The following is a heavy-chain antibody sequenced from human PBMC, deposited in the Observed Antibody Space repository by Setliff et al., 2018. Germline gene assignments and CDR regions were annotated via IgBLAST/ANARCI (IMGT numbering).Heavy chain of an antibody. Sequence: GGSLRLSCAASGFTFSNYWMSWVRQAPGKGLEWVANIKQDGSDKYYVDSVKGRFTISRDNAKNSLYLQMNNLRAEDTAVYYCARGGYSYGYWGQGTLVTVSS. CDR1: GFTFSNYW. V-gene: IGHV3-7*04. D-gene: IGHD5-18*01. CDR3: ARGGYSYGY. CDR2: IKQDGSDK. J-gene: IGHJ4*02.